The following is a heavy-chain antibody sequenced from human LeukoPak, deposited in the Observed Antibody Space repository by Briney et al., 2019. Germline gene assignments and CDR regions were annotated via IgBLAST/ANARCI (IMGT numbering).Heavy chain of an antibody. CDR1: GYTFTGYY. CDR2: IIPIFGTA. J-gene: IGHJ4*02. V-gene: IGHV1-69*05. CDR3: ASRERWLQLDY. D-gene: IGHD5-24*01. Sequence: SVKVSCKASGYTFTGYYMHWVRLAPGQGLEWMGGIIPIFGTANYAQKFQGRVTITTDESTSTAYMELSSLRSEDTAVYYCASRERWLQLDYWGQGTLVTVSS.